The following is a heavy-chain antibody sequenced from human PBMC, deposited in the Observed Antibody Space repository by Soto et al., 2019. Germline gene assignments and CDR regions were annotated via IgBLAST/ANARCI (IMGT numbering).Heavy chain of an antibody. CDR1: GGSFSGYY. J-gene: IGHJ6*02. Sequence: PSETLSLTCAVYGGSFSGYYWSWIRQPPGKGLEWIGEINHSGSTNYNPSLKSRVTISVDTSKNQFSLKLSSVTAADTAVYYCARETGYCSSTSCWDYYYYYGMDVWGQGTTVTAP. V-gene: IGHV4-34*01. CDR3: ARETGYCSSTSCWDYYYYYGMDV. D-gene: IGHD2-2*01. CDR2: INHSGST.